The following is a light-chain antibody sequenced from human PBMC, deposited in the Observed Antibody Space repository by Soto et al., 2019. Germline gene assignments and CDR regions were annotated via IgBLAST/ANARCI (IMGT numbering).Light chain of an antibody. CDR1: SSDIGSNY. Sequence: QSVLTQPPSASGTPGQRVIISCSGSSSDIGSNYVYWYQQLPGTAPKLLMYSNNQRPSGVPDRFSGSKSGTSASLAISGLRSEDEADYYCATWDNSLSGWVFGGGTKVTVL. J-gene: IGLJ3*02. CDR3: ATWDNSLSGWV. V-gene: IGLV1-47*02. CDR2: SNN.